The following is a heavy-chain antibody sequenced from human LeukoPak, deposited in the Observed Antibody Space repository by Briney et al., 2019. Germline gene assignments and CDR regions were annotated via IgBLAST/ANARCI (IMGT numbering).Heavy chain of an antibody. D-gene: IGHD3-16*01. Sequence: SETLSLTCTVSGGSISSYYWSWIRRPPGKGLEWIGYIYYSGSTNYNPSLKSRVTISVDTSKNQFSLKLSSVTAADTAVYYCARGGGGMRIYGKNWFDPWGQGTLVTVSS. CDR1: GGSISSYY. V-gene: IGHV4-59*12. CDR2: IYYSGST. J-gene: IGHJ5*02. CDR3: ARGGGGMRIYGKNWFDP.